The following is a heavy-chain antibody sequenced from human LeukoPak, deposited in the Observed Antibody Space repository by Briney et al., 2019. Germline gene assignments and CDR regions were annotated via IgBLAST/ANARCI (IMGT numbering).Heavy chain of an antibody. J-gene: IGHJ4*02. D-gene: IGHD6-19*01. CDR2: IRGNGATT. CDR3: ARAYHDSGCLIDY. CDR1: GFTFSSHA. Sequence: GGSLRLSCAASGFTFSSHAMTWVRQAPGKGLEWVAAIRGNGATTDYADSVKGRFTISRDNSRSTLYLQMNSLRAEDTAVYYCARAYHDSGCLIDYWGQGTLVTVSS. V-gene: IGHV3-23*01.